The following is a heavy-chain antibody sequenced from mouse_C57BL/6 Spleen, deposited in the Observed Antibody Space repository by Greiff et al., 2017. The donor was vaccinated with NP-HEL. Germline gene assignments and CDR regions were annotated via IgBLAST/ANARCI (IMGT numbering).Heavy chain of an antibody. CDR3: ARWGDLLLRSYYFDY. J-gene: IGHJ2*01. Sequence: QVHVKQSGAELARPGASVKLSCKASGYTFTSYGISWVKQRTGQGLEWIGEIYPRSGNTYYNEKFKGKATLTADKSSSTAYMELRSLTSEDSAVYFCARWGDLLLRSYYFDYWGQGTTLTVSS. D-gene: IGHD1-1*01. CDR1: GYTFTSYG. CDR2: IYPRSGNT. V-gene: IGHV1-81*01.